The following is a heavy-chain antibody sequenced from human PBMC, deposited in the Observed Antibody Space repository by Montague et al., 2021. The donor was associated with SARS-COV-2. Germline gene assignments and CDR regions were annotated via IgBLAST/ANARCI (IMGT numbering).Heavy chain of an antibody. CDR2: IYYSGST. V-gene: IGHV4-61*08. CDR3: ARVSLAAAATRSDY. Sequence: SETLSLTCTVSGGSISSGDYFWGWIRQPPGKGLEWIGYIYYSGSTNYNPSLKSRVTISLDTSKNQFSLKLTSVTAADTAVYYCARVSLAAAATRSDYWGQGTLVTVSS. J-gene: IGHJ4*02. CDR1: GGSISSGDYF. D-gene: IGHD6-13*01.